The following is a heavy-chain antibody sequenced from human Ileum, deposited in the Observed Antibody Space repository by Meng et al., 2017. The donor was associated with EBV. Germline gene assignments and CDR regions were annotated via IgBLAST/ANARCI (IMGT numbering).Heavy chain of an antibody. CDR3: AGDPHSGSPH. CDR2: MSYSGST. CDR1: GGPVSGAPSF. D-gene: IGHD1-26*01. Sequence: VRLQGSGLGLMKPTQTLYRSCLVSGGPVSGAPSFWTWILETAGKGLAWIECMSYSGSTNYSPPLESRVTISVDTYKNQFSLKLSSVTAADTAVYYCAGDPHSGSPHWGQGTLVTVSS. J-gene: IGHJ4*02. V-gene: IGHV4-61*01.